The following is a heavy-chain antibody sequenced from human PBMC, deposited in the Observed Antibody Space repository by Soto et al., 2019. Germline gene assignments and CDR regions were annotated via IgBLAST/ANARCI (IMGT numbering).Heavy chain of an antibody. J-gene: IGHJ3*02. D-gene: IGHD3-9*01. CDR2: AHHSGRT. Sequence: SETLSLTCTVSCFSISSSNWWNWVRQSPGKGLEWIGEAHHSGRTNYNPSLKSRVTISVDTSKNQFSLKLSSVTAADTAVYYCAKQSRPPGISTGYYLRFDIWGQGTMVT. V-gene: IGHV4-4*02. CDR3: AKQSRPPGISTGYYLRFDI. CDR1: CFSISSSNW.